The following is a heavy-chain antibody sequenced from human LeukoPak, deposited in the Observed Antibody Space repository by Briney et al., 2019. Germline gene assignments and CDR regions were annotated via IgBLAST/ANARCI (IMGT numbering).Heavy chain of an antibody. CDR1: GGSFSGYY. CDR2: INHSGST. D-gene: IGHD2-2*01. CDR3: ARGRDKYQLPLGGFRGYFQH. V-gene: IGHV4-34*01. Sequence: PSETLSLTCAVYGGSFSGYYWSWIRQPPGKGLEWIGEINHSGSTDYNPSLKSRVTISVDTSKNQFSLKLSSVTAADTAVYYCARGRDKYQLPLGGFRGYFQHWGQGTLVTVSS. J-gene: IGHJ1*01.